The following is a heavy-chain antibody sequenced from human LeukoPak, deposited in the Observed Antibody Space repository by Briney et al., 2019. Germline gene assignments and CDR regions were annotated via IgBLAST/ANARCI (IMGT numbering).Heavy chain of an antibody. Sequence: SETLSLTCTVSGGSISSGSYYWSWIRQPAGKGLEWIGRIYTSGSTNYNPSLKSRVTISVDTSKNQFSLKLSSVTAADTAVYDCARAPRYGSGSYYFDYWGQGTLVTVSX. D-gene: IGHD3-10*01. V-gene: IGHV4-61*02. CDR1: GGSISSGSYY. J-gene: IGHJ4*02. CDR3: ARAPRYGSGSYYFDY. CDR2: IYTSGST.